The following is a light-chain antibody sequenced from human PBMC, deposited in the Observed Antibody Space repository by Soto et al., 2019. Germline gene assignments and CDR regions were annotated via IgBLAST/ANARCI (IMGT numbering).Light chain of an antibody. CDR2: GAS. CDR3: QQYDMSPLT. J-gene: IGKJ4*01. Sequence: IVMTQSPATLSVSAWERAPLSCRASRSVRRNLAWYQQKPGKAPRPLIYGASTRATGIPARFSGSGSGTDFTLTISRLDPEDFALYYCQQYDMSPLTFGGGTKVDIK. CDR1: RSVRRN. V-gene: IGKV3-15*01.